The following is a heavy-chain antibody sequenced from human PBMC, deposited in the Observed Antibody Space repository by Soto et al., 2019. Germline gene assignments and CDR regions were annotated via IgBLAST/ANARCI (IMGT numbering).Heavy chain of an antibody. V-gene: IGHV3-30-3*01. Sequence: QVQLVESGGGVVQPGRSLRLSCAASGFTFSTYAMHWVRQAPGKGLEWVAVISYDGTNKYYADSVRGRFTISRDNSKNTLFRQMNSLRAEDTAVDYCAKDGGGYNYGYVMLDKYYYGMDVWGQGTTVTVSS. D-gene: IGHD5-18*01. CDR2: ISYDGTNK. J-gene: IGHJ6*02. CDR1: GFTFSTYA. CDR3: AKDGGGYNYGYVMLDKYYYGMDV.